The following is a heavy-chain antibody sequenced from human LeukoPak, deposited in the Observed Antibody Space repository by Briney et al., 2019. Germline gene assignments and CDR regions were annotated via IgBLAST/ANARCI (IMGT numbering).Heavy chain of an antibody. CDR2: ISAYNGNT. V-gene: IGHV1-18*01. CDR1: GYTFTSYG. Sequence: ASVKVSCKASGYTFTSYGISWVRQAPGQGLEWMGWISAYNGNTNYAQKLQGRVTMTTDTSTSTAYMELRSLRSEDTAVYYCARDPYYYDSSGLGFDIWGQGTMVTVSS. J-gene: IGHJ3*02. D-gene: IGHD3-22*01. CDR3: ARDPYYYDSSGLGFDI.